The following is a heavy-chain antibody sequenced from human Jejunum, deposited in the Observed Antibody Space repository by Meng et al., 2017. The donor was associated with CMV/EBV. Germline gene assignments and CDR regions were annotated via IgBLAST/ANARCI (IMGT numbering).Heavy chain of an antibody. D-gene: IGHD7-27*01. Sequence: SCTASGSTLGNTWMHWVRESPGKGVVWSSGINDGGDRTSYADSVKGRFSSSRENARNTLYRQMDRLRVEDTSIYYCTTVVEIWGQGGQGTMVTVSS. V-gene: IGHV3-74*01. CDR2: INDGGDRT. CDR1: GSTLGNTW. CDR3: TTVVEIWGQ. J-gene: IGHJ3*01.